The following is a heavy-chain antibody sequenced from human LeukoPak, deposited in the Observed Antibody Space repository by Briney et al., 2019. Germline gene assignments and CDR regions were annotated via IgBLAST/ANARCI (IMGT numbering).Heavy chain of an antibody. Sequence: GGTLRLSCAASGFTFSSYGMSWVRQAPGKGLEWVSVIYSGGSTYYADSVKGRFTISRDNSKNTMYLQMNSLRAEDTAVYYCARAYSSGWYSYFDYWGQGTLVTVSS. CDR1: GFTFSSYG. D-gene: IGHD6-19*01. CDR3: ARAYSSGWYSYFDY. J-gene: IGHJ4*02. CDR2: IYSGGST. V-gene: IGHV3-53*01.